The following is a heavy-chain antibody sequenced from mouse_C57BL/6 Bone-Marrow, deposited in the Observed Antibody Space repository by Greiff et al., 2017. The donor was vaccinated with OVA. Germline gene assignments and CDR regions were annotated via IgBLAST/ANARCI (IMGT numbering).Heavy chain of an antibody. CDR2: IYPGDGDT. CDR1: GYAFSSSW. Sequence: VQLQQSGPELVKPGASVKISRKASGYAFSSSWMNWVKQRPGKGLEWIGRIYPGDGDTNYNGKFKGKATLTADKSSSTAYMQLSSLTSEDSAVYFCARHSYYYAMDYWGQGTSVTVSS. CDR3: ARHSYYYAMDY. J-gene: IGHJ4*01. V-gene: IGHV1-82*01.